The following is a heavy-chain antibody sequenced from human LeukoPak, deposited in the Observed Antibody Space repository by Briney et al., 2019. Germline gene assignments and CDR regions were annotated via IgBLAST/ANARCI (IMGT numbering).Heavy chain of an antibody. D-gene: IGHD1-26*01. J-gene: IGHJ4*02. Sequence: GGSLRLSCAASGFTFSSYWMNWVRQAPGKGLEWVGFIRSKAYGGTTEYAASVKGRFTISRDVSKSIAYLQMNSLKTEDTAVYYCTREGLVGAYFDYWGQGTLVTVSS. CDR2: IRSKAYGGTT. CDR3: TREGLVGAYFDY. CDR1: GFTFSSYW. V-gene: IGHV3-49*04.